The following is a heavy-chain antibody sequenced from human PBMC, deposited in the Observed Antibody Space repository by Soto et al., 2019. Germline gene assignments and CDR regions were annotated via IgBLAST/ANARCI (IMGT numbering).Heavy chain of an antibody. Sequence: SETLSLTCTVSGGSISSYSWSWIRQPAGKGLEWIGRIYTSGSTNYNPSLKSRVTMSVDTSKNQYPLKLSSVTAADTAVYYCARGPTLYRRLAHWFDPWGQGTLVTVSS. V-gene: IGHV4-4*07. CDR3: ARGPTLYRRLAHWFDP. J-gene: IGHJ5*02. D-gene: IGHD3-16*01. CDR1: GGSISSYS. CDR2: IYTSGST.